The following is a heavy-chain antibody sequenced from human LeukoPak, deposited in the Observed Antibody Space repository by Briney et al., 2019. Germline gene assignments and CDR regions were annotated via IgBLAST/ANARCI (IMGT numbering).Heavy chain of an antibody. D-gene: IGHD6-19*01. CDR1: GGSISNYY. Sequence: SETLSLTSTVYGGSISNYYWNWIRQPPGKGLEWIGYVYYSGTTGYNPSHKSRVTISVHTSKNQFSLKLNSVTAADTAVYYCARRGGQWPSYYYGMDVWGQGTTVTVSS. CDR3: ARRGGQWPSYYYGMDV. J-gene: IGHJ6*02. V-gene: IGHV4-59*08. CDR2: VYYSGTT.